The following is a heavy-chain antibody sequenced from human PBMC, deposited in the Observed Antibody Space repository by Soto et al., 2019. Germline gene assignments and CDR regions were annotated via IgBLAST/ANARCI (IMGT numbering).Heavy chain of an antibody. CDR1: GYTFTGHY. CDR2: IGPESGAT. J-gene: IGHJ4*02. V-gene: IGHV1-2*02. D-gene: IGHD1-26*01. Sequence: ASVKVSCKTSGYTFTGHYIHWVRQAPEQGPEWMGEIGPESGATRYAQKFRGRVTMTRDTSITTVYMELNNLSPDDTAVYYCGRGRSGQIVVFYWGQGTPVTVSS. CDR3: GRGRSGQIVVFY.